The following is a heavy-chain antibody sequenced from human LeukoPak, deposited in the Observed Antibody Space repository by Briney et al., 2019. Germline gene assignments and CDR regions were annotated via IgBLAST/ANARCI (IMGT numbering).Heavy chain of an antibody. V-gene: IGHV1-69*13. Sequence: SVKVSCKASGGTFSSYAISWVRQAPGQGLEWMGRSIPIFGTANYAQKFQGRVTITADESTSTAYMQLSSLRSEDTAVYYCARDQSYGSGTDFDYWGQGTLVTVSS. CDR2: SIPIFGTA. J-gene: IGHJ4*02. CDR1: GGTFSSYA. D-gene: IGHD3-10*01. CDR3: ARDQSYGSGTDFDY.